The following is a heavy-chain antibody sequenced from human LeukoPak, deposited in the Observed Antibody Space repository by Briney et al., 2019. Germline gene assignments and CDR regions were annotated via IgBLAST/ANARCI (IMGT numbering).Heavy chain of an antibody. Sequence: SGGSLRLSCAASGLAFSSYAMSWVRQAPGKGLEWVSTSSVASNTFYADSVKGRFTISRDNSRNTVYLQMTSLRVDDTAVYYCADYGVSGVRNNFYWGQGTLVTVSS. V-gene: IGHV3-23*01. CDR3: ADYGVSGVRNNFY. J-gene: IGHJ4*02. CDR1: GLAFSSYA. D-gene: IGHD3-3*01. CDR2: SSVASNT.